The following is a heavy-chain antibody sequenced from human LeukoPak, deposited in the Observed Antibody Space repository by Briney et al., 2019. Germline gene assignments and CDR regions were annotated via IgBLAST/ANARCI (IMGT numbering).Heavy chain of an antibody. D-gene: IGHD3-3*01. V-gene: IGHV4-39*07. CDR3: ARDLRATTFWSGYSWSDP. Sequence: PSETLSLTCTVSGGSISSSSYYWGWLRQPPGKGLEWIGSIYYSGSTYYNPSLKSRVTISVDTSKNQFSLKLSSVTAADTAVYYCARDLRATTFWSGYSWSDPWGQGTLVTVSS. CDR1: GGSISSSSYY. CDR2: IYYSGST. J-gene: IGHJ5*02.